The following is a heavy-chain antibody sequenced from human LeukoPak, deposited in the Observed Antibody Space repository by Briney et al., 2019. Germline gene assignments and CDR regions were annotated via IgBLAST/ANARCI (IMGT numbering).Heavy chain of an antibody. CDR2: IIPIFGTA. CDR1: GGTFSSYA. J-gene: IGHJ4*02. D-gene: IGHD5-18*01. V-gene: IGHV1-69*13. CDR3: ARGVQLWFDY. Sequence: GASVKVSCKASGGTFSSYAISWVRQAPGQGLEWMGGIIPIFGTANYAQKFQGRVTITADESASTAYMELSSLRSEDTAVYYCARGVQLWFDYWGQGTLVTVSS.